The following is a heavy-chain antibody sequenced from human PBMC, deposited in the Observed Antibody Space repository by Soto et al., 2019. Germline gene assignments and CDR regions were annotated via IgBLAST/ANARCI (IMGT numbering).Heavy chain of an antibody. CDR1: GFTFSSYA. Sequence: EVQLLESGGGLVQPGGSLRLSCAASGFTFSSYAMTWVRQAPGKGLEWVSVITGGVGVTYYADSVKGRFTISRDNSKNTLYLQMNSLRAEDTAVYNCANFQGETFNKWYFHYWGQGTLVTVSS. CDR2: ITGGVGVT. V-gene: IGHV3-23*01. CDR3: ANFQGETFNKWYFHY. J-gene: IGHJ4*02. D-gene: IGHD3-16*01.